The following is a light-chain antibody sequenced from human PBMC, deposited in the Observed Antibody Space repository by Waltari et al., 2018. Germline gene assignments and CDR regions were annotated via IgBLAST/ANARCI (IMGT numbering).Light chain of an antibody. CDR1: QRVLYSSNNKNY. V-gene: IGKV4-1*01. J-gene: IGKJ2*01. Sequence: DIVMTQSPDYLAVSLGERATINCQSSQRVLYSSNNKNYLAWYHQKPGQPPKLLIYWASTRESGVPDRFSGSGSGTDFTLTISSLQAEDVAVYYCQQYYSTPYTFGQGTKLEIK. CDR2: WAS. CDR3: QQYYSTPYT.